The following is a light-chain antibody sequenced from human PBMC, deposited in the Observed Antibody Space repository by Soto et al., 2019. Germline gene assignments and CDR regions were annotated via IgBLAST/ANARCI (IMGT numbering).Light chain of an antibody. CDR2: KAS. CDR1: QSVTNW. CDR3: LQYFSYPYT. V-gene: IGKV1-5*03. Sequence: DIQMTQSPSTLSASVGDRVTITCRDSQSVTNWLTWYQQKPGKAPKVLIYKASNLQSGVPSRFSGSGSGTEFTLTISSLQPDDFATYYCLQYFSYPYTFGQGTKLEIK. J-gene: IGKJ2*01.